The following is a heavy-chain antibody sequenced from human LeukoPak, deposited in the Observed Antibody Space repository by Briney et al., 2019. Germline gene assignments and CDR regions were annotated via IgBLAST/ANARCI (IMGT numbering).Heavy chain of an antibody. Sequence: GGSLRLSCAASGFTFSSYAMSWVRQAPGKGLEWVSSISGSGGRKYYADSVKGRFTISRDNSKTTPYLQMNSLRAEDTAVYYCASSTRAVAGNFDYWGQGTLVTVSS. D-gene: IGHD6-19*01. CDR3: ASSTRAVAGNFDY. CDR2: ISGSGGRK. V-gene: IGHV3-23*01. J-gene: IGHJ4*02. CDR1: GFTFSSYA.